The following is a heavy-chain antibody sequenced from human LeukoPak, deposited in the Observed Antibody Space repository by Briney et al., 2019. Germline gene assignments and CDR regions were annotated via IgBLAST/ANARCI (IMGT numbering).Heavy chain of an antibody. Sequence: SGTLSLTCAVSGGSINNNKWWSWVRQPPGKGLEWIGEVYRSGDTNYNPSLESRVTITVDKSKDHVSLRLSSVTAADTAVYYCARARRSSGWTVTHFDYWGQGTLVTVSS. CDR3: ARARRSSGWTVTHFDY. V-gene: IGHV4-4*02. CDR1: GGSINNNKW. CDR2: VYRSGDT. J-gene: IGHJ4*02. D-gene: IGHD6-19*01.